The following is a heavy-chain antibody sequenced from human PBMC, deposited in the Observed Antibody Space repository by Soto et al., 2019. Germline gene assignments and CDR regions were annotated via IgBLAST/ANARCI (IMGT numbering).Heavy chain of an antibody. CDR2: ISSSSSFI. CDR3: RRGRGGDYYYGSGYWRQVGPDAFDI. J-gene: IGHJ3*02. CDR1: GFTFSIYS. D-gene: IGHD3-22*01. V-gene: IGHV3-21*01. Sequence: GGSLRLSCSASGFTFSIYSMNGVLQAPGKGLEWVSSISSSSSFIYYADSVKGRFTISRDNANNSLYWHMISLAAENTAVYYWRRGRGGDYYYGSGYWRQVGPDAFDIWGQGTMVTVS.